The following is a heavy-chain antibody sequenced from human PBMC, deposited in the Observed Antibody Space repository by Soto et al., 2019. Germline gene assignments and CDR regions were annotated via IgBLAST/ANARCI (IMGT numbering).Heavy chain of an antibody. D-gene: IGHD3-22*01. CDR2: MWTDGSNK. CDR3: ARVGDSSGHYSQFDY. CDR1: GFIFSSYG. Sequence: QVQVEESGGGVVQAGRSLRLSCAASGFIFSSYGMHWVRQAPGKGLEWVAVMWTDGSNKYYADSVKGRFTISRDNSKNTLYLQMNSLRAEDTAVYYCARVGDSSGHYSQFDYWGQGTLVTVPS. J-gene: IGHJ4*02. V-gene: IGHV3-33*01.